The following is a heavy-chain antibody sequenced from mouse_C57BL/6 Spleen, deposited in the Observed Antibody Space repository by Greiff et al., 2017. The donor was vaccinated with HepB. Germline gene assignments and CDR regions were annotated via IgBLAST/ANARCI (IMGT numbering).Heavy chain of an antibody. V-gene: IGHV1-69*01. Sequence: QVQLKQPGAELVMPGASVKLSCKASGYTFTSYWMHWVKQRPGQGLEWIGEIDPSDSYTNYNQKFKGKSTLTVDKSSSTAYMQLSSLTSEDSAVYYCACDGYSFDYWGQGTTLTVSS. CDR3: ACDGYSFDY. J-gene: IGHJ2*01. CDR2: IDPSDSYT. D-gene: IGHD2-3*01. CDR1: GYTFTSYW.